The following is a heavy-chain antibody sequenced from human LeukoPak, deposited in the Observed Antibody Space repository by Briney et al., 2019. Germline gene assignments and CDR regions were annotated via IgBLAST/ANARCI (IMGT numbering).Heavy chain of an antibody. D-gene: IGHD3-3*01. J-gene: IGHJ4*02. CDR1: GGSISSSGYY. V-gene: IGHV4-39*01. CDR3: ARHLTGSIFGVVTPGFDY. CDR2: IYYSGST. Sequence: SETLSLTCTVSGGSISSSGYYWGWIRQPPGKGLEWIGSIYYSGSTYYNPSLKSRVTISVDTSKNQFSLKLSSVTAADTAVYYCARHLTGSIFGVVTPGFDYWGQGTLVTVSS.